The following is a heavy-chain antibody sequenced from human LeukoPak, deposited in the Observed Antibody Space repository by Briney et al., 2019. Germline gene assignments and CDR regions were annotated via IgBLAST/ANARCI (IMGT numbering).Heavy chain of an antibody. CDR2: INPNSGGT. J-gene: IGHJ4*02. CDR3: ARYGYYYDSSGYYDNDY. V-gene: IGHV1-2*02. Sequence: ASVKVSCKAVGDTFSDYHIHWVRQAPGQGLQWMGWINPNSGGTILAQKFQGRVTMTRDTSIRTAYMELSRLRSDDTAVYYCARYGYYYDSSGYYDNDYWGQGTLVTVSS. D-gene: IGHD3-22*01. CDR1: GDTFSDYH.